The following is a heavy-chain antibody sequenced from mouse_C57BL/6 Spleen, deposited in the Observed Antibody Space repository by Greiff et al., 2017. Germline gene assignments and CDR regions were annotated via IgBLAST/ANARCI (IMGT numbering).Heavy chain of an antibody. V-gene: IGHV1-61*01. CDR3: ARERGYGNDAMDY. CDR2: IYPSDSET. Sequence: QVQLQQSGAELVRPGSSVKLSCKASGYTFTSYWMDWVKQRPGQGLEWIGNIYPSDSETHYNQKFKDKATLTVDKSSSTAYMQLSSLTSEDSAVYYCARERGYGNDAMDYWGQGTSVTVSS. J-gene: IGHJ4*01. D-gene: IGHD2-1*01. CDR1: GYTFTSYW.